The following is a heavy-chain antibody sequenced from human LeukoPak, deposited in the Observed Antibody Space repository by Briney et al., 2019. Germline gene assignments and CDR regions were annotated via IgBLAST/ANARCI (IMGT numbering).Heavy chain of an antibody. D-gene: IGHD5-24*01. Sequence: GGSLRLSCTASGFTFGDYAMSWVRQAPGKGLEWVGFIRSKAYGGTTEYAASVKGRFTISRDDSKSIAYLQMNSLKTEDTAVYYCARALTTDQLLSLFDYWGQGTLVTVSS. V-gene: IGHV3-49*04. CDR3: ARALTTDQLLSLFDY. J-gene: IGHJ4*02. CDR2: IRSKAYGGTT. CDR1: GFTFGDYA.